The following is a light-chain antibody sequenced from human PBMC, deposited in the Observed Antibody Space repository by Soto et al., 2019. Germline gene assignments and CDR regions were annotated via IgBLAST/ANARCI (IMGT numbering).Light chain of an antibody. Sequence: QSALTQPASVSGSPGQSITISCTGTSSDVGGYNYVSWYKQHPGKAPKLMIYDVXXXXXXXXXXXXXXKSGNTASLTISGXXXXXEAXXXXSSYTSSSTPLYVVFGGGTKVTVL. V-gene: IGLV2-14*01. CDR1: SSDVGGYNY. CDR2: DVX. J-gene: IGLJ2*01. CDR3: SSYTSSSTPLYVV.